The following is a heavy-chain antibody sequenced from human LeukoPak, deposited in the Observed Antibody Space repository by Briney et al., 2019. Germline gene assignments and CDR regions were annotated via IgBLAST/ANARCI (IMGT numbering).Heavy chain of an antibody. CDR2: IKQDGSEK. J-gene: IGHJ6*03. D-gene: IGHD2-2*01. Sequence: AGGSLRLSCAASGFTFSSYWMSWVRQAPGKGLEWVANIKQDGSEKYYVDSVKGRFTISRDNAKNSLYLQMNGLRAEDTAVHYCARAAVVVPAAKAGWYYYYYMDVWGKGTTVTVSS. CDR3: ARAAVVVPAAKAGWYYYYYMDV. V-gene: IGHV3-7*01. CDR1: GFTFSSYW.